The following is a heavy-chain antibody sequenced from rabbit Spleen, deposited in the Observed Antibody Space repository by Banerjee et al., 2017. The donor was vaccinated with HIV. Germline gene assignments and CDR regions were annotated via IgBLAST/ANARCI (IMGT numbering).Heavy chain of an antibody. Sequence: QLKETGGGLVQPGGSLTLSCKASGFDFSSYYMSWVRQAPGKGLEWIGYFDPVFGSTYYASWVNGQFTISSHNAQNTLYLQLNSLTAADTATYFCARGPPYAGYAGYGFAAMWGPGTLVTVS. J-gene: IGHJ6*01. CDR1: GFDFSSYY. D-gene: IGHD7-1*01. CDR3: ARGPPYAGYAGYGFAAM. V-gene: IGHV1S7*01. CDR2: FDPVFGST.